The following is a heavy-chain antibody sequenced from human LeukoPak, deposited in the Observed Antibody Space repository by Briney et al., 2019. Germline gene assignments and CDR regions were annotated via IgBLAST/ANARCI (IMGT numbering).Heavy chain of an antibody. D-gene: IGHD2-2*01. CDR2: INPSGGST. CDR3: ARGFGSGVVPAAMRDY. CDR1: GYTFISYY. J-gene: IGHJ4*02. Sequence: ASVKVSCKASGYTFISYYMHWVRQAPGQGLEWMGIINPSGGSTSYAQKFQGRVTMTRDMSTSTVYMELSSLRSEDTAVYYCARGFGSGVVPAAMRDYWGQGTLVTVSS. V-gene: IGHV1-46*01.